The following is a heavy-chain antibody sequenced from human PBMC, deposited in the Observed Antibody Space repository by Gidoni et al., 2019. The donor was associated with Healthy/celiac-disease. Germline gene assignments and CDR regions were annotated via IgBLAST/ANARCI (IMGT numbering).Heavy chain of an antibody. CDR1: GFTFSSSW. CDR3: ARMTTVVRDFDY. CDR2: IKQDGSEK. J-gene: IGHJ4*02. D-gene: IGHD4-17*01. Sequence: EVQLVESGGAFVQLGGSLRLSCPDSGFTFSSSWMSWVRQAPGKGLEWVANIKQDGSEKYYVDAVKSRFTIARDNAKNSLYLQMNSLRAEDTAVYYCARMTTVVRDFDYWGQGTLVTVSS. V-gene: IGHV3-7*03.